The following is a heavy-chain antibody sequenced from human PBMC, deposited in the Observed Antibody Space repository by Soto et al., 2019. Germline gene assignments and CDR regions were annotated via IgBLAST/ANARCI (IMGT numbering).Heavy chain of an antibody. V-gene: IGHV1-69*13. CDR1: VGTFSIYA. CDR2: IIPIFGTA. D-gene: IGHD5-12*01. Sequence: GASVKVCCKSSVGTFSIYAIICVRQAPGQGLEWMGGIIPIFGTANYAQKFQGRVTITADESTSTAYMELSSLRSEDTAVYYCAREKPKRMYSGYARNYYYGMDVWGQGTTVTVSS. CDR3: AREKPKRMYSGYARNYYYGMDV. J-gene: IGHJ6*02.